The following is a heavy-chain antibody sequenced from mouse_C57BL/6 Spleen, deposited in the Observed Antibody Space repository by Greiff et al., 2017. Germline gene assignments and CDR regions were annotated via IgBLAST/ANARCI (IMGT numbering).Heavy chain of an antibody. CDR1: GYSFTGYF. CDR2: INPYNGDT. D-gene: IGHD1-1*01. V-gene: IGHV1-20*01. Sequence: VQLQQSGPELVKPGDSVKISCKASGYSFTGYFMNWVMQSHGKSLEWIGRINPYNGDTFYNQKFKGKATLTVAKSSSTAHMELRSLTSEDSTVYYCARGGSSYYAMDYWGQGTSVTVSS. CDR3: ARGGSSYYAMDY. J-gene: IGHJ4*01.